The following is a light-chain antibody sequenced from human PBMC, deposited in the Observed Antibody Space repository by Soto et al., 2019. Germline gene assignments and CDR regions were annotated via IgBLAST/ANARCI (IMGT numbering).Light chain of an antibody. V-gene: IGKV3-20*01. J-gene: IGKJ3*01. CDR1: QTVSANY. Sequence: ELVSTQSPGTLSLSPGERATLSCRASQTVSANYLAWYQQKAGQAPRLLIYGASSRATGIPDRFSGSGSGTDFTLTISRLEPEDFAVYYCQQYGRSPHFGPGTKVDIK. CDR2: GAS. CDR3: QQYGRSPH.